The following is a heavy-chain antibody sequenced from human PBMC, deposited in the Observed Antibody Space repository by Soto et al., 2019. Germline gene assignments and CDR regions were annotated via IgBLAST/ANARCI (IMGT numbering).Heavy chain of an antibody. V-gene: IGHV4-30-2*01. D-gene: IGHD6-19*01. J-gene: IGHJ4*02. CDR3: ARAVAGTGYYFDY. Sequence: PSETLSLTCAVSGGSIISGGYSWSWIRQPPGKGLEWIGYIYHSGSTYYNPSLKSRVTISVDRSKNQFSLKLSSVTAADTAVYYCARAVAGTGYYFDYWGQGTLVTVSS. CDR1: GGSIISGGYS. CDR2: IYHSGST.